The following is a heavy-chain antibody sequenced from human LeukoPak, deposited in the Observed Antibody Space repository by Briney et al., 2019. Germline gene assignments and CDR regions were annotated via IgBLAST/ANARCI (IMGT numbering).Heavy chain of an antibody. V-gene: IGHV3-30-3*01. CDR3: ARENIAAAAPDY. CDR1: GFTFSSYA. Sequence: GRSLRLSCAASGFTFSSYAMHWVRQASGKGLEWVAVISYDGSNKYYADSVKGRFTISRDNSKNTLYLQMNSLRAEDTAVYYCARENIAAAAPDYWGQGTLVTVSS. CDR2: ISYDGSNK. D-gene: IGHD6-13*01. J-gene: IGHJ4*02.